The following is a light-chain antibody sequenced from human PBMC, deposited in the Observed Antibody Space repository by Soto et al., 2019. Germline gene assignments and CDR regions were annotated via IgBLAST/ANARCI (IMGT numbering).Light chain of an antibody. J-gene: IGKJ1*01. Sequence: EIVMTQSPVSLPVTPGEPASISCRSSQSLLHSNGYHYLDWYLQKPGQSPQLLIYLGSIRAPGVPDRLSGSGSGTAFTLTISRVEAEDVGVYYCMQPLQTTWTFGRGTKVEIK. CDR1: QSLLHSNGYHY. CDR2: LGS. CDR3: MQPLQTTWT. V-gene: IGKV2-28*01.